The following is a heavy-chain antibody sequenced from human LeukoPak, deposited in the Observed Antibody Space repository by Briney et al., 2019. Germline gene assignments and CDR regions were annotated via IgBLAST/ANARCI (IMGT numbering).Heavy chain of an antibody. CDR3: ARVREVAGTSNWFDP. CDR1: GGSISSSSYY. J-gene: IGHJ5*02. CDR2: IYYSGST. Sequence: MPSETLSLTCTVSGGSISSSSYYWGWIRQPPGKGLEWIGSIYYSGSTYYNPSLKSRVTISVDTSKNQFSLKLSSVTAADTAVYYCARVREVAGTSNWFDPWGQGTLVTVSS. V-gene: IGHV4-39*07. D-gene: IGHD6-19*01.